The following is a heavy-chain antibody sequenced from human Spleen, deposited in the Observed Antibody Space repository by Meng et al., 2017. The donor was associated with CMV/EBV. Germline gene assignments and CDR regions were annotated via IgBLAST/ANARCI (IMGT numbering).Heavy chain of an antibody. J-gene: IGHJ5*02. Sequence: SGGAFSRYAISWVRQAPGKGLEGMGGIIPILGTTNYEQKFQGRVKITTDKSTSTAYMDRGSLRSEDTAVYYWAREEEGWELLPGWFDPWGQGTLVTVSS. CDR1: GGAFSRYA. D-gene: IGHD1-26*01. CDR3: AREEEGWELLPGWFDP. CDR2: IIPILGTT. V-gene: IGHV1-69*05.